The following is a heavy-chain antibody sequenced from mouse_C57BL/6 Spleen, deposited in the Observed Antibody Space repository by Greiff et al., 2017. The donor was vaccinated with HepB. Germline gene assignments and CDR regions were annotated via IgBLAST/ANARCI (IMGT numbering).Heavy chain of an antibody. Sequence: VQLKQSGPVLVKPGASVKMSCKASGYTFTDYYMNWVKQSHGKSLEWIGVINPYNGGTSYNQKFKGKATLTVDKSSSTAYMELNSLTSEDSAVYYCARGNYGNPGGFAYWGQGTLVTVSA. V-gene: IGHV1-19*01. J-gene: IGHJ3*01. CDR1: GYTFTDYY. D-gene: IGHD2-1*01. CDR3: ARGNYGNPGGFAY. CDR2: INPYNGGT.